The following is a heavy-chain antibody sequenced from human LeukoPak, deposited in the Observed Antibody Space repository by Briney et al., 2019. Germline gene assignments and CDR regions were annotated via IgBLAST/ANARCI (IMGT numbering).Heavy chain of an antibody. CDR1: GFTFSSYS. CDR2: ISGSGGTT. D-gene: IGHD1-1*01. CDR3: AKVGPSTTGTTTSGFDS. Sequence: GGSLRLSCAASGFTFSSYSMNWVRQAPGKGLEWVSVISGSGGTTYYADSVKGRFTISRDNSKNTLYLQMSSLRAEDTAVYYCAKVGPSTTGTTTSGFDSWGQGTLVTVSS. J-gene: IGHJ4*02. V-gene: IGHV3-23*01.